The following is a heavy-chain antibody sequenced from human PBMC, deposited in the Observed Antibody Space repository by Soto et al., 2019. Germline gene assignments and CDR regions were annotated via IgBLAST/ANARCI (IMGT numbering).Heavy chain of an antibody. V-gene: IGHV1-46*03. CDR2: INPSGGST. J-gene: IGHJ4*02. D-gene: IGHD2-2*01. CDR1: GYTFTSYY. CDR3: ARALYCSSTSCYLFDY. Sequence: ASVKVSCKASGYTFTSYYMHWVRQAPGQGLEWMGIINPSGGSTSYAQKFQGRVTMTRDTSTSTVYMELSSLRSEDTAVYYCARALYCSSTSCYLFDYLGQGTLVTVSS.